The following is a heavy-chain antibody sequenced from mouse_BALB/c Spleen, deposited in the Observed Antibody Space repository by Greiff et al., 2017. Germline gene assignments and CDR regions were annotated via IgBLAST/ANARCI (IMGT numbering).Heavy chain of an antibody. D-gene: IGHD2-4*01. V-gene: IGHV3-2*02. Sequence: EVQLKESGPGLVKPSQSLSLTCTVTGYSITSDYAWNWIRQFPGNKLEWMGYISYSGSTSYNPSLKSRISITPDTSKNQFFLQLNSVTTEDTATYYCARGIYYDYGYYAMDYWGQGTSVTVSS. CDR1: GYSITSDYA. J-gene: IGHJ4*01. CDR3: ARGIYYDYGYYAMDY. CDR2: ISYSGST.